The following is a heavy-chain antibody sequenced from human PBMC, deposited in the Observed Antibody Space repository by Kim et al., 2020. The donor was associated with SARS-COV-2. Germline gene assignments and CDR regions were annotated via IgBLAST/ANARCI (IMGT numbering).Heavy chain of an antibody. CDR1: GVSISSSSYY. CDR3: ARLGAKPR. CDR2: IYYSGST. J-gene: IGHJ4*02. V-gene: IGHV4-39*01. Sequence: SETLSLTCTVSGVSISSSSYYWGWIRQPPGKGLEWIGSIYYSGSTYYNPSLKSRVTISVDTSKNQFSLKLSSVTAADTAVYYCARLGAKPRWGQGTLVT. D-gene: IGHD1-26*01.